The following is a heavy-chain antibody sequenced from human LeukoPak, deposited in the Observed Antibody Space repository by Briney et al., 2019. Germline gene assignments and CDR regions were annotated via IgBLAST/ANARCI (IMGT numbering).Heavy chain of an antibody. V-gene: IGHV3-21*06. J-gene: IGHJ4*02. CDR1: GFSFSTYA. CDR2: MSSGSRYI. CDR3: ARDRPTGASRVFVVQ. D-gene: IGHD2-15*01. Sequence: GGSLRLSCTASGFSFSTYAMTWVRQAPGKGLEWISSMSSGSRYIYYADSVRGRFTISRDNTRNSLYLLMNNLRAEDTAIYYCARDRPTGASRVFVVQWGQGTPVTVSS.